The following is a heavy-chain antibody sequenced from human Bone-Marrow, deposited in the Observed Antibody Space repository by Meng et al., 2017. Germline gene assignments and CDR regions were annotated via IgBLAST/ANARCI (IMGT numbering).Heavy chain of an antibody. D-gene: IGHD1-26*01. CDR2: IYWNDDK. CDR3: AHGRELLDFVYFQH. CDR1: GFSLSTSGVG. J-gene: IGHJ1*01. V-gene: IGHV2-5*01. Sequence: SGPTLVKPTQTLTLTCTFSGFSLSTSGVGVGWIRQPPGKALEWLALIYWNDDKRYSPSLKSRLTITKDTSKNQVVLTMTNMDPVDTATYYCAHGRELLDFVYFQHWGQGTLVTVSS.